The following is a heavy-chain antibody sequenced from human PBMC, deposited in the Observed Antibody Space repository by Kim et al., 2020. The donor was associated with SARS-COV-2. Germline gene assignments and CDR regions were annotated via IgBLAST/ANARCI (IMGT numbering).Heavy chain of an antibody. D-gene: IGHD1-26*01. CDR2: IWYDGSNK. J-gene: IGHJ6*02. CDR1: GFTFSSYG. Sequence: GGSLRLSCAASGFTFSSYGMHWVRQAPGKGLEWVAVIWYDGSNKYYADSVKGRFTISRDNSKNKLYLQMNSLRAEDTAVYYCARDRAHGWYSGSYDPQGMDVGDQETTVTVSS. CDR3: ARDRAHGWYSGSYDPQGMDV. V-gene: IGHV3-33*01.